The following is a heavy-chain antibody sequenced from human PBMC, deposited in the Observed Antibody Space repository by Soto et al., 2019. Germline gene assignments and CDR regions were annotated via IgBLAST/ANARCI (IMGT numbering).Heavy chain of an antibody. J-gene: IGHJ2*01. D-gene: IGHD3-3*01. V-gene: IGHV2-5*01. CDR3: AHSRITIFGVPYSHWYFGI. CDR2: SYWNDDK. Sequence: QITLKESGPPLVKPTQTLTLTCTFSGFSLSTTGVSVGWIRQPPGKALEWLALSYWNDDKLYSPSLESRLTVTKDTSKNQVVLTMTNMDPVDTATYYCAHSRITIFGVPYSHWYFGIWGRGTLVTVSS. CDR1: GFSLSTTGVS.